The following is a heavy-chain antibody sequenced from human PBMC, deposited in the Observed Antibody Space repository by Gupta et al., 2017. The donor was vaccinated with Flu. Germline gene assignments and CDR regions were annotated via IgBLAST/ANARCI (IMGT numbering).Heavy chain of an antibody. CDR3: ARELGSGWSPFDY. D-gene: IGHD6-19*01. CDR2: IWYDGSNK. J-gene: IGHJ4*02. Sequence: RQAPGKGLEWVAVIWYDGSNKYYADSVKGRFTISRDNSKNTLHLQMNSLRAEDTAVYYCARELGSGWSPFDYWGQGTLVTVSS. V-gene: IGHV3-33*01.